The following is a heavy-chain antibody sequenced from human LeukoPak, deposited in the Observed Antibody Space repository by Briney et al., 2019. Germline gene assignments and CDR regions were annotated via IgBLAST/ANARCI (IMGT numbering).Heavy chain of an antibody. D-gene: IGHD5-12*01. V-gene: IGHV1-69*05. Sequence: GASVKVSCKASGGTFSGYAISWVRQAPGQGLEWMGRIIPIFGTANYAQKFQGRVTITTDESTSTAYMELSSLRSEDTAVYYCARDTGYPEDYWGQGTLVTVSS. J-gene: IGHJ4*02. CDR1: GGTFSGYA. CDR2: IIPIFGTA. CDR3: ARDTGYPEDY.